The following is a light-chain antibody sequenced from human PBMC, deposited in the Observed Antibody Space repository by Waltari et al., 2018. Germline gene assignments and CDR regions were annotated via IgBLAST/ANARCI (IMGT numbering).Light chain of an antibody. CDR2: CGS. V-gene: IGKV4-1*01. CDR3: LQYFRTLRT. Sequence: DIVMTQYPDSLPVSLPEKPTIISKTSQSVLYSANNKNYLAWYQQKPGQSPKLLIYCGSTRESGVPDRFSGSGSGTDFTLNISRLEAEDVGVYYCLQYFRTLRTFGEGTKVELK. J-gene: IGKJ4*02. CDR1: QSVLYSANNKNY.